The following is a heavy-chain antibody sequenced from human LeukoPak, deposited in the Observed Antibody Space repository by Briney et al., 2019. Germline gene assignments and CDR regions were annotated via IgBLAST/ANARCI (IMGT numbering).Heavy chain of an antibody. CDR2: ISGSGSNT. CDR3: AKYVFSYGAGSYLAH. Sequence: PGGTLRLSCAASGFTFNKYGMSWVRQAPGKGLEWVSGISGSGSNTYYAESVKDRFIISRDSTKNTLLLQVNSLRVEDTAVYYCAKYVFSYGAGSYLAHWGRGTLVSVSS. CDR1: GFTFNKYG. V-gene: IGHV3-23*01. J-gene: IGHJ4*02. D-gene: IGHD3-10*01.